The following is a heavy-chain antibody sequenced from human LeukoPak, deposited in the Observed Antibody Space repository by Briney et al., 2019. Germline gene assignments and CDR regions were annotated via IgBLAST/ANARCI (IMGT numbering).Heavy chain of an antibody. V-gene: IGHV3-48*01. Sequence: QTGGSLRLSCAASGFTFSSYSMNWVRQALGKGLEWVSYISSSSSTIYYADSVKGRFTISRDNAKNSLYLQMNSLRAEDTAVYYCARDGSYYDFWSGYQDDYWGQGTLVTVSS. D-gene: IGHD3-3*01. CDR3: ARDGSYYDFWSGYQDDY. CDR2: ISSSSSTI. CDR1: GFTFSSYS. J-gene: IGHJ4*02.